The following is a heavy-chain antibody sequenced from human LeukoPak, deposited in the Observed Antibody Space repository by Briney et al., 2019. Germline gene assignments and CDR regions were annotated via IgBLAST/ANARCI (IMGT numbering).Heavy chain of an antibody. V-gene: IGHV3-30*02. CDR1: GFTFSSYA. J-gene: IGHJ4*02. D-gene: IGHD3-22*01. CDR3: ARDLGLNYYDSSGYYSFDY. CDR2: IRYDGSSK. Sequence: PGGSLRLSCAASGFTFSSYAMHWVRQAPGKGLEWVAFIRYDGSSKYYADSVKGRFTISRDNSQNTLYLQMSSLRADDTAVYYCARDLGLNYYDSSGYYSFDYWGQGTLVTVSS.